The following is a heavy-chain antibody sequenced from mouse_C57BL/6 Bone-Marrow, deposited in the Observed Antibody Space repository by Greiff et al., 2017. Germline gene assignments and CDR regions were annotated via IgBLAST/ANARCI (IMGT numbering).Heavy chain of an antibody. J-gene: IGHJ2*01. CDR2: IHPSDSDT. D-gene: IGHD1-1*01. Sequence: QVQLKQPGAELVKPGASVKVSCKASGYTFTSYWMHWVKQRPGQGLEWIGRIHPSDSDTNYNQKFKGKATLTVDKSSSTAYMQLSSLTSEDSAVYYCAISYYYGSSYDYFDYWGQGTTLTVSS. V-gene: IGHV1-74*01. CDR3: AISYYYGSSYDYFDY. CDR1: GYTFTSYW.